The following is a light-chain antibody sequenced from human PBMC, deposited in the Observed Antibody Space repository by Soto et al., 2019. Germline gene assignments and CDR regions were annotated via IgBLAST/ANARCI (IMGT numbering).Light chain of an antibody. CDR1: SSDLGANNY. Sequence: QSVLTQPPSASGFHGQSVTISCTGTSSDLGANNYVSWYQQHPGKAPKFMIYEVSKRPSGVPDRFSGSKSGNTASLTVSGLQAEDEADYYCSSYAGSNNFVFGTGTKVTVL. CDR3: SSYAGSNNFV. J-gene: IGLJ1*01. CDR2: EVS. V-gene: IGLV2-8*01.